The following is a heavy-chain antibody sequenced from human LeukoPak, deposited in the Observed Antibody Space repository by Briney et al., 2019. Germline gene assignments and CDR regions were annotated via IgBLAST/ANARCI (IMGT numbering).Heavy chain of an antibody. D-gene: IGHD6-19*01. CDR3: ARAGSGTGWYFDY. V-gene: IGHV1-18*01. CDR2: ISPYNGNT. Sequence: SVKVSCKASGYDFTSVGITWVRQAPGQGLEWMGWISPYNGNTRHVQKFQGRVTMTTDTSTNTAYMELRSLRFDDTAFYYCARAGSGTGWYFDYWGQGTLVTVSS. J-gene: IGHJ4*02. CDR1: GYDFTSVG.